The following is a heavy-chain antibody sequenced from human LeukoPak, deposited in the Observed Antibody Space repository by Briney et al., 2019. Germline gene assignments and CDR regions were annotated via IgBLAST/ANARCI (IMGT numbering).Heavy chain of an antibody. V-gene: IGHV4-4*07. Sequence: SETLSLTCTVSGGSISSYYWSWIRQPAGKGLEWIGRIYTSGSTNYNPSLKSRVTMSVDTSKNQFSLKLSSVTAADTAVYYCARTEPYYYDSSGYSLDVWGKGTTVTISS. CDR2: IYTSGST. J-gene: IGHJ6*04. CDR3: ARTEPYYYDSSGYSLDV. CDR1: GGSISSYY. D-gene: IGHD3-22*01.